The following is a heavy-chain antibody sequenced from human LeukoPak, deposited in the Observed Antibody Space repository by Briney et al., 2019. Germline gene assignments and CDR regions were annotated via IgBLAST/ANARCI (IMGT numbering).Heavy chain of an antibody. CDR1: GYTFTSYG. D-gene: IGHD5-18*01. CDR3: ARALRGYSYGYDDAFDI. J-gene: IGHJ3*02. CDR2: ISAYNGNT. V-gene: IGHV1-18*01. Sequence: GASVKVSCKASGYTFTSYGISWVRQAPGQGLEWMGWISAYNGNTNYAQKLQGRVTMTTDTSTSTAYMELRSLRSDDTAVYYCARALRGYSYGYDDAFDIWGQGTMVTVSS.